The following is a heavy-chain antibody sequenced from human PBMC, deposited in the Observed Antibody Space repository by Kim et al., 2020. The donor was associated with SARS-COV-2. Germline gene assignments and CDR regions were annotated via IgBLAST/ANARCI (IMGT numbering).Heavy chain of an antibody. D-gene: IGHD2-15*01. J-gene: IGHJ6*02. CDR3: ARDREMATHPHYYYGMDV. Sequence: KGRFTISRDNAKNSLYLQMNSLRAEDTAVYYCARDREMATHPHYYYGMDVWGQGTTVTVSS. V-gene: IGHV3-11*06.